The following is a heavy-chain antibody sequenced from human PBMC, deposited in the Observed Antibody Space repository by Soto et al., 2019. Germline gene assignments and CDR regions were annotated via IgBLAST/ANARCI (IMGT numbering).Heavy chain of an antibody. CDR1: GFTFSSYS. CDR2: ISSSSSYI. D-gene: IGHD1-26*01. Sequence: GGSLRLSCAASGFTFSSYSMNWVRQAPGKGLEWVSSISSSSSYIYYADSVKGRFTISRDNAKNTLYLQMNSLGAEDTAVYYCAREGMWAPDYWGQGTPVTVSS. J-gene: IGHJ4*02. CDR3: AREGMWAPDY. V-gene: IGHV3-21*01.